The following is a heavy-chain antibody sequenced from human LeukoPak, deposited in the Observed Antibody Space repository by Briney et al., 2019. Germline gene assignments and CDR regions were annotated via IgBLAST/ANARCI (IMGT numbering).Heavy chain of an antibody. CDR3: AKDQWWFGESDAFDI. J-gene: IGHJ3*02. CDR2: ISPSGGIT. CDR1: GFTFSSHG. Sequence: GGTLRLSCGASGFTFSSHGMNWVRQAPGKGLEWVSGISPSGGITYYTDSVKGRFTISRDNSKNTLYLQMNSLRAEDTAVYYCAKDQWWFGESDAFDIWGQGTMVTVSS. V-gene: IGHV3-23*01. D-gene: IGHD3-10*01.